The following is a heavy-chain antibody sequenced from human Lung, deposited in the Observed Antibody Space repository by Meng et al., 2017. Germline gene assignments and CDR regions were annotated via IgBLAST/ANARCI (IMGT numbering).Heavy chain of an antibody. CDR1: GGSVSGYY. CDR3: ARRSLLWFGELFRY. CDR2: INHSGST. Sequence: QVQLQQGGAGLLKPSETPSLTRAVYGGSVSGYYWRRIRQPPGKGLEWIGEINHSGSTNYNPCLKSRVTISVDTSKTQFSLKLSSVTAADTAVYYCARRSLLWFGELFRYWGQGTLVTVSS. V-gene: IGHV4-34*01. J-gene: IGHJ4*02. D-gene: IGHD3-10*01.